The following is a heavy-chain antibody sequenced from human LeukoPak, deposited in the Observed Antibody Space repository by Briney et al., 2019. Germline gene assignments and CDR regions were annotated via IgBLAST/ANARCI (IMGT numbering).Heavy chain of an antibody. J-gene: IGHJ4*02. D-gene: IGHD2-15*01. CDR1: GGSISSYY. V-gene: IGHV4-59*12. Sequence: SETLSLTCTVSGGSISSYYWSWIRQPPGKGLEWMGYIYYRGSTNYNHSLKSRVTISVDTSKNQFSLKLSSVTAADTAVYYCARLVVVAATPDYWGQGTLVTVSS. CDR2: IYYRGST. CDR3: ARLVVVAATPDY.